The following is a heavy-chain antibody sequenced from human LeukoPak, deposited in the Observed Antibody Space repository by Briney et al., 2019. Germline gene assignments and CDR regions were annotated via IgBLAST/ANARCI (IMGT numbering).Heavy chain of an antibody. CDR3: ARDGRDGYNFDY. CDR2: ISSSSSYI. CDR1: GFTFSSYS. J-gene: IGHJ4*02. Sequence: GGSLRLSCAASGFTFSSYSMNWVRQAPGKGLEWVSSISSSSSYIYYADSVKGRFTISRDNAKNLLYLQMNSLRAEDTAVYYCARDGRDGYNFDYWGQGTLVTVSS. V-gene: IGHV3-21*01. D-gene: IGHD5-24*01.